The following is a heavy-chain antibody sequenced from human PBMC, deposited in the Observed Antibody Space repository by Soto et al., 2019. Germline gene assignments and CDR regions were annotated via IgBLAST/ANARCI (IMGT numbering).Heavy chain of an antibody. CDR2: ITSSGSNT. V-gene: IGHV3-23*01. J-gene: IGHJ4*02. CDR1: GFTFSGCG. CDR3: AKEQGRVAAALDY. Sequence: EVQLLESGGDLVQRGGSLRLSCAASGFTFSGCGMSWVRQAPGKGLEWVSSITSSGSNTYYVDSVKGRFTISRDNSKNTLYLQMNSLTVEDTAVYYCAKEQGRVAAALDYWGQGTLVTVSS. D-gene: IGHD6-13*01.